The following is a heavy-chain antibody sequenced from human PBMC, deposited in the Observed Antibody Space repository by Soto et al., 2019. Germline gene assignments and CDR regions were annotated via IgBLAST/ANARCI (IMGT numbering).Heavy chain of an antibody. CDR1: GFTFSSYA. D-gene: IGHD2-21*01. Sequence: EVQLVESGGGLVQPGGSLRLSCAASGFTFSSYAMKWVRQAPGKGLESVSAITSNGGNTDYASSVKGRFTISRDNSKNTLYLQMGSLRAEDRAVYYCARRIPFGYGMDVWGQGTTVTVSS. V-gene: IGHV3-64*01. CDR3: ARRIPFGYGMDV. CDR2: ITSNGGNT. J-gene: IGHJ6*02.